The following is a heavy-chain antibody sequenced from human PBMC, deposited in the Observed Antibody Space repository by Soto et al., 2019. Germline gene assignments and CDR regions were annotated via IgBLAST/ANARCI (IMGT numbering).Heavy chain of an antibody. CDR3: ARGYYDSSGYLGYFDY. J-gene: IGHJ4*02. CDR1: GYSFTSYW. D-gene: IGHD3-22*01. CDR2: IDPSDSYT. Sequence: GESLKISCKGSGYSFTSYWISWVRQMPGKGLEWMGRIDPSDSYTNYSPSFQGHVTISADKSISTAYLQWSSLKASDTAMYYCARGYYDSSGYLGYFDYWGQGTLVTVSS. V-gene: IGHV5-10-1*01.